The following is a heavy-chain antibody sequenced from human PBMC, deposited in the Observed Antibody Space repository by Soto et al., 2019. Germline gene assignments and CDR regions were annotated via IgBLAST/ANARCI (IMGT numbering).Heavy chain of an antibody. D-gene: IGHD6-19*01. V-gene: IGHV4-4*02. Sequence: NPSETLSLTCAVSGGSISSSNWWSWVRQPPGKGLEWIGEIYHSGSTNYNPSLKSRVTISVDKSKNQFSLKLSSVTAADTAVYYCQLGIAVAGDNAFDIWGQGTMVTVSS. CDR2: IYHSGST. J-gene: IGHJ3*02. CDR1: GGSISSSNW. CDR3: QLGIAVAGDNAFDI.